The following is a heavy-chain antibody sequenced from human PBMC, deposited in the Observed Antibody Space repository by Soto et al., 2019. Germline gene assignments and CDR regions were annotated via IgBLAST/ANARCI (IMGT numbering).Heavy chain of an antibody. CDR2: VFHSGDT. CDR3: AKKAGGRVDY. CDR1: GDSISSSVW. Sequence: WETLSLTCAVSGDSISSSVWWTWVHQPPGKGLEGTGEVFHSGDTNYNPSLKSRVTMSVDKSTNDFSLKVTTVTAADTAIYYLAKKAGGRVDYWGQGALVTVSS. D-gene: IGHD2-15*01. J-gene: IGHJ4*02. V-gene: IGHV4-4*02.